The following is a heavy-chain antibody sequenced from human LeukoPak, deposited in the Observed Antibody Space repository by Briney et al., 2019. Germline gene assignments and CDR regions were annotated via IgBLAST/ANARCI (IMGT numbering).Heavy chain of an antibody. CDR3: ARGRCSSTSCYARYYYYMDV. CDR2: IRYDGSNK. V-gene: IGHV3-30*02. J-gene: IGHJ6*03. Sequence: PGGSLRLSCAASGFMFSSHWMSWVRQAPGKGLEWVAFIRYDGSNKYYADSVKGRFTISRDNSKNTLYLQMNSLRAEDTAVYYCARGRCSSTSCYARYYYYMDVWGKGTTVTVSS. CDR1: GFMFSSHW. D-gene: IGHD2-2*01.